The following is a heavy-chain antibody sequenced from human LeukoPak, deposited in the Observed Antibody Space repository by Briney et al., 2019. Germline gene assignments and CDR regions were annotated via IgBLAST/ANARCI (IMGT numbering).Heavy chain of an antibody. J-gene: IGHJ4*02. CDR1: GGSISSSSYY. V-gene: IGHV4-39*01. CDR3: ARQGLLWFRELSYFDY. D-gene: IGHD3-10*01. Sequence: SETLSLTCTVSGGSISSSSYYWGWIRQPPGKGLEWIGSIYYSGSTYYNPSLKSRVTISVDTSKNQFSLKLSSVTAADTAVYYCARQGLLWFRELSYFDYWGQGTLVTVSS. CDR2: IYYSGST.